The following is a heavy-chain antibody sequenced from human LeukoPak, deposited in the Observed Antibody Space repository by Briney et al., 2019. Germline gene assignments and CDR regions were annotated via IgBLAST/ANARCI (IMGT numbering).Heavy chain of an antibody. J-gene: IGHJ4*02. D-gene: IGHD6-13*01. CDR1: GGSSSSGGYY. Sequence: SETLSLTCTVSGGSSSSGGYYWSSIRQYPEKGLEWIGNIYYSGSTYYNPSLKSRVTISVDTSKNQFSLKLSSVTAADTAVYYCARERTAGDYFDCWGQGALVTVSS. CDR3: ARERTAGDYFDC. CDR2: IYYSGST. V-gene: IGHV4-31*03.